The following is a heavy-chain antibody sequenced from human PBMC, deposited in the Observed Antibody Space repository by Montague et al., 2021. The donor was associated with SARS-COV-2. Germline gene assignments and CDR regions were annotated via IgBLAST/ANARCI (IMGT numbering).Heavy chain of an antibody. D-gene: IGHD1-7*01. CDR2: INHSGTT. CDR1: GGSFSAYY. J-gene: IGHJ4*02. CDR3: SRTYRGTFDF. V-gene: IGHV4-34*01. Sequence: SETLSLTCAVYGGSFSAYYWSWIRQPPGRGLEWIGEINHSGTTNYKSSLESRLSMSVDTSKNQFPLNLSSVTAADTAVYFCSRTYRGTFDFWGQGILVTVSS.